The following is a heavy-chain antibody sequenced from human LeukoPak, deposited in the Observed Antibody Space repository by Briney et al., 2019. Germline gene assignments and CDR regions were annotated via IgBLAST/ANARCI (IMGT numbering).Heavy chain of an antibody. D-gene: IGHD6-19*01. CDR2: IYYSGST. CDR3: ARLGSGWYKVFDY. Sequence: SETLSLTCTVSGGSISSSSYYWGWIRQPPGKGLEWIGSIYYSGSTYYNPSLKSRVTISVDTPKNQFSLKLSSVTAADTAVYSCARLGSGWYKVFDYWGQGTLVTVSS. V-gene: IGHV4-39*01. CDR1: GGSISSSSYY. J-gene: IGHJ4*02.